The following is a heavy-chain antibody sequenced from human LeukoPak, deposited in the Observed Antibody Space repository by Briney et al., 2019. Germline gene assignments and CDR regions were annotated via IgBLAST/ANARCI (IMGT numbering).Heavy chain of an antibody. V-gene: IGHV4-34*01. J-gene: IGHJ4*02. D-gene: IGHD1-26*01. Sequence: SETLSLTCAVYGGSFSGYYWSWIRQPPGKGLEWIGEINHSGSTNYNPSLTSRGTISVDTSKNQFSLKLRSVTAAETAVYYCARSPRLGRYGYGPWELPVSYFDYWGQGTLVTVSS. CDR1: GGSFSGYY. CDR2: INHSGST. CDR3: ARSPRLGRYGYGPWELPVSYFDY.